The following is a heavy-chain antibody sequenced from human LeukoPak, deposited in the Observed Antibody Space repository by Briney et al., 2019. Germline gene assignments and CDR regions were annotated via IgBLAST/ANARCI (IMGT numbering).Heavy chain of an antibody. Sequence: ASVKVSCKASGGTFSSYAISWVRQAPGQGLEWMGGIIPILGTANYAQKFQGRVTITADESTSTAYMELSGLTYDDTAVYYCARAGFWSSWYYFDYWGQGTLVTVSS. D-gene: IGHD3-3*01. J-gene: IGHJ4*02. V-gene: IGHV1-69*13. CDR3: ARAGFWSSWYYFDY. CDR1: GGTFSSYA. CDR2: IIPILGTA.